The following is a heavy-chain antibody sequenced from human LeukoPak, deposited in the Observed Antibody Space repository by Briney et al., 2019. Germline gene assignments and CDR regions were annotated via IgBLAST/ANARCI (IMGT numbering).Heavy chain of an antibody. CDR2: INPNSGGT. CDR1: GYTFTGYY. V-gene: IGHV1-2*02. CDR3: ARAGVVVVPAAPMDV. J-gene: IGHJ6*03. Sequence: EASVKVSCKASGYTFTGYYMHWVRQAPGQGLEWMGWINPNSGGTNYAQKFQGRVTMTRDTSISTAYMELSRLRSDDTAVYYCARAGVVVVPAAPMDVWGKGTTVTVSS. D-gene: IGHD2-2*01.